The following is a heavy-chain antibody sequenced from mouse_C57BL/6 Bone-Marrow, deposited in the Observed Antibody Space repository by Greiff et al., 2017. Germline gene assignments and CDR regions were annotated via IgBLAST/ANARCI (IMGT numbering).Heavy chain of an antibody. CDR2: ISSGSSTI. CDR3: ARGTGRYFDY. CDR1: GFTFSDYG. Sequence: EVHLVESGGGLVKPGGSLKLSCAASGFTFSDYGMHWVRQAPEKGLEWVAYISSGSSTIYYADTVKGRFTISRDNAKNTLFLQRTSLRSEDTAMFYCARGTGRYFDYWGEGTTLTVSS. J-gene: IGHJ2*01. D-gene: IGHD4-1*01. V-gene: IGHV5-17*01.